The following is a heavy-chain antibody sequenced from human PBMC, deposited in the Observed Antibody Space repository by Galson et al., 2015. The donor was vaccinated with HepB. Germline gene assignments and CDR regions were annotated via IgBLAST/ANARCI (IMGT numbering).Heavy chain of an antibody. Sequence: LSLTCTVSGGSISSGSYYWSWIRQPAGKGLEWIGRIYTSGSTNYNPSLKSRVTMSVDTSKNQFSLKLSSVTAADTAVYYCARGRSRGEWLLRSLCWFDPWGQGTLVTVSS. CDR2: IYTSGST. CDR1: GGSISSGSYY. D-gene: IGHD3-22*01. V-gene: IGHV4-61*02. CDR3: ARGRSRGEWLLRSLCWFDP. J-gene: IGHJ5*02.